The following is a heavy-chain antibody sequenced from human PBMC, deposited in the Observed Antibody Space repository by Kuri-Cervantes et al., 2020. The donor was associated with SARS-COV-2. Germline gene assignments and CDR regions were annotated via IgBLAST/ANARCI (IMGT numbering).Heavy chain of an antibody. CDR2: TYYRSKWYN. J-gene: IGHJ6*02. CDR1: GDSVSSNSAA. Sequence: SCAASGDSVSSNSAAWNWIRQSPSRGLEWLGRTYYRSKWYNDYAVSVKSRITINPDTSKNQFSLQLNSVTPEDTAVYYCARDHYYDSNNYYGMDVWGQGTTVTVSS. V-gene: IGHV6-1*01. D-gene: IGHD3-22*01. CDR3: ARDHYYDSNNYYGMDV.